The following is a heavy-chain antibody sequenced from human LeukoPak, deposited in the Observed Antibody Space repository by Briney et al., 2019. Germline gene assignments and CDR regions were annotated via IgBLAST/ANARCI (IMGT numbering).Heavy chain of an antibody. CDR2: ISNGKT. V-gene: IGHV3-23*01. D-gene: IGHD2-15*01. CDR1: GFPFSSHA. J-gene: IGHJ5*02. Sequence: GGSLRLSCAASGFPFSSHALSWVRQPPGEGLEWVAAISNGKTYYADSVRGRFAISRDDSTNTVYLHMNSLSDEDTALYHCVREAGYCAPVCVKTNWFDPWGQGTLVTVSS. CDR3: VREAGYCAPVCVKTNWFDP.